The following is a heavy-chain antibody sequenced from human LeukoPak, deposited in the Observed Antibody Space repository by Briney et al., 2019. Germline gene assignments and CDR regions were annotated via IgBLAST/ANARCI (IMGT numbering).Heavy chain of an antibody. CDR1: GGSFSGYY. D-gene: IGHD3-22*01. CDR2: INHSGST. CDR3: ARLTQTNYYDSSGYLLDY. J-gene: IGHJ4*02. Sequence: SETLSLTCAVYGGSFSGYYWSWIRQPPGKGLEWIGEINHSGSTNYNPSLKSRVTISVDTSKNQFSLKLNSVTAADTAVYYCARLTQTNYYDSSGYLLDYWGQGTLVTVSS. V-gene: IGHV4-34*01.